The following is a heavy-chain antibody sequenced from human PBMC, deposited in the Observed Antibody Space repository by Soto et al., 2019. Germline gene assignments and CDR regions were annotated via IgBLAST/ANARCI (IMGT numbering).Heavy chain of an antibody. D-gene: IGHD2-21*02. CDR2: INVYNGNT. Sequence: ASVKVSCKASGYTFTSYAISWVRQAPGQGLEWMGWINVYNGNTKYAQKFQGRVTMTTDTSTSTAYMELRSLRSDDTAVYYCARDLVVVTYPDYWGQGTLVTVSS. CDR3: ARDLVVVTYPDY. CDR1: GYTFTSYA. V-gene: IGHV1-18*01. J-gene: IGHJ4*02.